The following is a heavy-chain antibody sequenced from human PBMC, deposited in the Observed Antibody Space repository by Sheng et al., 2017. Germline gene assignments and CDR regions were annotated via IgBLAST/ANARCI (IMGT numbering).Heavy chain of an antibody. CDR1: GGSFSGYY. V-gene: IGHV4-34*01. Sequence: QVQLQQWGAGLLKPSETLSLTCAVYGGSFSGYYWSWIRQPPGKGLEWIGEINHSGSTNYNPSLKIRVTISVDTSKNQFSLKLSSVTAADTAVYYCARVVRLRFLEWLSVYNWFDPWGQGTLVTVSS. CDR2: INHSGST. CDR3: ARVVRLRFLEWLSVYNWFDP. D-gene: IGHD3-3*01. J-gene: IGHJ5*02.